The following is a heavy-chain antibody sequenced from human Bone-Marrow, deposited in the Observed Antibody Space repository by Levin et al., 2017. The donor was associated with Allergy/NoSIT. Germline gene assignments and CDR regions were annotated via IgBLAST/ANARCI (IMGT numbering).Heavy chain of an antibody. CDR3: ARVRFGELVLDY. D-gene: IGHD3-10*01. Sequence: GGSLLLSFSSSFFPFLLSFLPFFLPSPFPFLSFVAVIWYDGSNKYYADSVKGRFTISRDNSKNTLYLQMNSLRAEDTAVYYCARVRFGELVLDYWGQGTLVTVSS. CDR1: FFPFLLSF. CDR2: IWYDGSNK. V-gene: IGHV3-33*01. J-gene: IGHJ4*02.